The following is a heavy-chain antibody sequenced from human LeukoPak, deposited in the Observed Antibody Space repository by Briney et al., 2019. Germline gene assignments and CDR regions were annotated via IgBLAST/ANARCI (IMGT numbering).Heavy chain of an antibody. Sequence: SETLSLTCTVSGGSISSYYWSWIRQPAGKGLEWIGRIYTSGSTNYNPSLKSRVTMSVDTSKNQFSLKLSSVTATDTAVYYCARLGPSGSYRNYYYYYMDVWGKGTTVTVSS. J-gene: IGHJ6*03. D-gene: IGHD1-26*01. CDR2: IYTSGST. CDR1: GGSISSYY. V-gene: IGHV4-4*07. CDR3: ARLGPSGSYRNYYYYYMDV.